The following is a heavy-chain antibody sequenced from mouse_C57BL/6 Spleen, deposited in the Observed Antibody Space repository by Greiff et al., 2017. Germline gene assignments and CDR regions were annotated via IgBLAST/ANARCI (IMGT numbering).Heavy chain of an antibody. CDR3: AREGYLY. CDR1: GYAFTNYL. J-gene: IGHJ3*01. V-gene: IGHV1-54*01. Sequence: VQGVESGAELVRPGTSVKVSCKASGYAFTNYLIEWVKQRPGQGLEWIGVINPGSGGTNYNEKFKGKATLTADKSSSTAYMQLSSLTSEDSAVYFCAREGYLYWGQGTLVTVSA. CDR2: INPGSGGT. D-gene: IGHD2-3*01.